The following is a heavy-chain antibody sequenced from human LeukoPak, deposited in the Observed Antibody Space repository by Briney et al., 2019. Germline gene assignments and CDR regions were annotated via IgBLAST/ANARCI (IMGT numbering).Heavy chain of an antibody. CDR2: ISSGSDTI. J-gene: IGHJ4*02. CDR1: GFTFRIYG. CDR3: ARATRNGYDY. D-gene: IGHD5-24*01. V-gene: IGHV3-48*04. Sequence: RGSLRLSCAASGFTFRIYGMNWVRQAPGKGPEWVSYISSGSDTIYYADSAKGRFTMSRDNAKNSLFLQMNSLRAEDTAVYYCARATRNGYDYWGQGTLVAVSS.